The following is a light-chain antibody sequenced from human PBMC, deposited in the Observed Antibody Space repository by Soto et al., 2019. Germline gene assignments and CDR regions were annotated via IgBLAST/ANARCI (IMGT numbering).Light chain of an antibody. J-gene: IGKJ4*01. CDR1: QSISSW. CDR3: QQYNSYLLT. V-gene: IGKV1-5*01. Sequence: DIQMTQSPSTLSASVGDRVTITCRASQSISSWLAWYQQKTGKAPKLLIYDASSLESGVPSRFSGSGSGTEFTLTISSLQPDDFATYYCQQYNSYLLTFGGGTKVEIK. CDR2: DAS.